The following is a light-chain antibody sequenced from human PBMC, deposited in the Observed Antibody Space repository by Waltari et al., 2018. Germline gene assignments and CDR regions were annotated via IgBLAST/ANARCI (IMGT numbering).Light chain of an antibody. V-gene: IGKV1-5*03. Sequence: SASVGDRVIFRCRVSQSISERLAWYQQKPGKAPKLLIYKASTLESGVPSRFSGSGSGTEFTLTISSLQPEDFATYYCQQYNSYSLLSFGGGTKVEIK. CDR3: QQYNSYSLLS. CDR1: QSISER. J-gene: IGKJ4*01. CDR2: KAS.